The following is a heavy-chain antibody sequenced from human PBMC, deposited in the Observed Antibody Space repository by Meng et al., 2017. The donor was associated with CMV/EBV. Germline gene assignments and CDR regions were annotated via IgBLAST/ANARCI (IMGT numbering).Heavy chain of an antibody. CDR3: ARAKGYYYDSSGYSSGFDP. CDR2: IYYSGGT. V-gene: IGHV4-39*07. J-gene: IGHJ5*02. Sequence: SSSYYWGWIRQPPGKGLEWIGSIYYSGGTYYNPSLKSRVTISVDTSKNQFSLKLSSVTAADTAVYYCARAKGYYYDSSGYSSGFDPWGQGTLVTVSS. D-gene: IGHD3-22*01. CDR1: SSSYY.